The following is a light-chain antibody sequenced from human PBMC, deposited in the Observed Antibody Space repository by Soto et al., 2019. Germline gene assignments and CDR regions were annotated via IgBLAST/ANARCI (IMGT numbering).Light chain of an antibody. CDR2: DVS. CDR3: TSYTRIIHLEV. CDR1: SSDIGGYNL. V-gene: IGLV2-14*01. Sequence: SALTQPASVSGSPGQSITISCTGTSSDIGGYNLVSWFQQHPGKAPKLMIYDVSNRPSGVSNRFSGSKSGYTASLTISGLHAEDDADYCCTSYTRIIHLEVFGGGTNLTVL. J-gene: IGLJ2*01.